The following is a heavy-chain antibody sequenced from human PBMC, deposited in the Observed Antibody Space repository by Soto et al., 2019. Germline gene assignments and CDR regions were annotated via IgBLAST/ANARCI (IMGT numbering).Heavy chain of an antibody. V-gene: IGHV1-69*13. J-gene: IGHJ6*02. D-gene: IGHD3-10*01. Sequence: APVEVSCKASGGTFSSYAISWVRQAPGQGLEWMGGIVPIFGTANYAQKFQGRVTITADESTSTAYMELSSLRSEDTAVYYCARDLRPLLYYYGSGNYYYGMDVWGQGTTVTVSS. CDR1: GGTFSSYA. CDR2: IVPIFGTA. CDR3: ARDLRPLLYYYGSGNYYYGMDV.